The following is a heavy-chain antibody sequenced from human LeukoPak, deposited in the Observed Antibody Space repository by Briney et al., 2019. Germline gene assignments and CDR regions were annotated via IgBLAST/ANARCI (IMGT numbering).Heavy chain of an antibody. D-gene: IGHD3-22*01. CDR1: GGSFSGYY. J-gene: IGHJ4*02. CDR2: INHSGST. CDR3: AGEGSIVVAKRSGYFDY. Sequence: PSETLSLTCAVYGGSFSGYYWSWIRQPPGKGLEWIGEINHSGSTNYNPSLKSRVTISVDTSKNQFSLKLSSVTAADTAVYYCAGEGSIVVAKRSGYFDYWGQGTLVTVSS. V-gene: IGHV4-34*01.